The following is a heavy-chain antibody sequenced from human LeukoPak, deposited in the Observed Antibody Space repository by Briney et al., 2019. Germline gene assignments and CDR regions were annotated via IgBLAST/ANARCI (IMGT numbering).Heavy chain of an antibody. CDR1: GYSISSGYY. V-gene: IGHV4-38-2*02. CDR2: IYHSGST. J-gene: IGHJ4*02. D-gene: IGHD6-13*01. Sequence: SETLSLTCTVSGYSISSGYYWGWIRQPPGKGLEWIGSIYHSGSTYYNPSLKSRVTISVDTSKNQFSLKLSSVTAADTAVYYCASGIAAAGWRGWGQGTLVTVSS. CDR3: ASGIAAAGWRG.